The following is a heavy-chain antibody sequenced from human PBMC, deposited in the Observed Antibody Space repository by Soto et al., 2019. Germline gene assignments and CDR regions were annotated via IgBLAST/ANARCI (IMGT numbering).Heavy chain of an antibody. Sequence: PGGSLRLSCAASGFTFSSYGMHWVRQAPGKGLEWVAVIWYDGSNKYYADSVKGRFTISRDNSKNTLYLQMNSLRAEDTAVYYCARPNEALGAFDIWGQGTMVTVSS. V-gene: IGHV3-33*01. CDR3: ARPNEALGAFDI. D-gene: IGHD1-1*01. CDR2: IWYDGSNK. CDR1: GFTFSSYG. J-gene: IGHJ3*02.